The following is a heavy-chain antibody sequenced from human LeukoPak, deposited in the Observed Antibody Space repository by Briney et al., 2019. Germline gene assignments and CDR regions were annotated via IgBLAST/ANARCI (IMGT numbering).Heavy chain of an antibody. J-gene: IGHJ4*02. Sequence: ASVKVSCKASGYTFTSYAMHWVRQAPGQRLEWMGWINAGNGNTKYSQKFQGRVTITRDTSASTAYMELSSLRSGDTAVYYCARDLGIVATNDWGQGTLVTVSS. V-gene: IGHV1-3*01. CDR2: INAGNGNT. CDR1: GYTFTSYA. D-gene: IGHD5-12*01. CDR3: ARDLGIVATND.